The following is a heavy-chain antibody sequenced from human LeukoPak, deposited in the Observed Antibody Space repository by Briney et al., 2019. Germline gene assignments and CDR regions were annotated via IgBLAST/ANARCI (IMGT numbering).Heavy chain of an antibody. V-gene: IGHV4-34*01. CDR1: GGSFSGYY. Sequence: PSETLSLTCAVYGGSFSGYYWSWIRQPPGKGLEWIGSIYYTGSTDYNPSLKSRVTISVDTSKNQFSLKMSSVTAADTAVYYCARQFDNWGQGTLVTVSS. J-gene: IGHJ4*02. CDR2: IYYTGST. CDR3: ARQFDN.